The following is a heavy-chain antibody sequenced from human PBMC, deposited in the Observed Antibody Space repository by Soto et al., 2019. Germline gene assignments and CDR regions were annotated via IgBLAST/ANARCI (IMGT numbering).Heavy chain of an antibody. V-gene: IGHV1-18*01. CDR3: ARDLVPGYTGYSDY. CDR2: ISAYNGNT. J-gene: IGHJ4*02. Sequence: QVQLVQSGAEVKKPGASVKVSCKTSGYTFSNYGINWVRQAPGQGLEWMGWISAYNGNTNSAQKLQGRVSLTTDKSSTTAYMELRSLTSDDTAVYYCARDLVPGYTGYSDYWGQGTLVNVSS. CDR1: GYTFSNYG. D-gene: IGHD5-12*01.